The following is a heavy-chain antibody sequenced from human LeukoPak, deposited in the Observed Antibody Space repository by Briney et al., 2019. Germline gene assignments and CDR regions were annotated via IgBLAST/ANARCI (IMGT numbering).Heavy chain of an antibody. CDR1: GYTFTSYG. D-gene: IGHD5-24*01. CDR2: ISAYNGNT. Sequence: ASVKVSCKASGYTFTSYGISWVRQAPGQGLEWMGWISAYNGNTNYAQKLQGRVTMTTDTSTSIAYMELRSLRSDDTAVYYCAREMATILELDYWGQGTLVTVSS. J-gene: IGHJ4*02. CDR3: AREMATILELDY. V-gene: IGHV1-18*01.